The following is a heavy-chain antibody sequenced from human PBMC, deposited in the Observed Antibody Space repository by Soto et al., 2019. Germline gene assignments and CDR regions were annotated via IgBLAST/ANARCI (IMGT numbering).Heavy chain of an antibody. Sequence: QVQLVESGGGVVQPGRSLRLSCAASGFTFSTYGMHWVRQAPGKGLESVTVIWYDGSKKYYADSVKGRFTISKDNSQNTVSLQMNSLRAEDTAMYYCARDLWHRHCSSITCSFFDYWGQGTLVTVSS. CDR3: ARDLWHRHCSSITCSFFDY. CDR2: IWYDGSKK. J-gene: IGHJ4*02. D-gene: IGHD2-2*01. V-gene: IGHV3-33*01. CDR1: GFTFSTYG.